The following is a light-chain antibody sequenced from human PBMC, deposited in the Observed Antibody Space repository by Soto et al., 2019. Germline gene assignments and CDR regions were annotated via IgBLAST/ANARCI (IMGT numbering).Light chain of an antibody. CDR3: QQYNSYSWT. J-gene: IGKJ1*01. CDR2: DAS. Sequence: DIQMTQSPSTLSASVGDRVTITCRAIQSISSWLAWYQQKPGKAPKLLIYDASSLESGVPSRFSGSRSGTEFTLYISSLQPDDFATYYCQQYNSYSWTFGQGTKVEIK. V-gene: IGKV1-5*01. CDR1: QSISSW.